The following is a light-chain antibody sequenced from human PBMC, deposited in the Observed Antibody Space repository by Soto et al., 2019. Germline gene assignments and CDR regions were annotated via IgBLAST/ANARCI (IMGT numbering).Light chain of an antibody. CDR3: SSYTASSTLV. CDR1: SSDIGSYNY. V-gene: IGLV2-14*03. CDR2: DVT. J-gene: IGLJ1*01. Sequence: QSVLTQPASVSGPPGQSITISCTGTSSDIGSYNYISWYQHHPGKAPKLMIYDVTNRPSGASNRFSASKSGNTASLTISGLQAEYEADYYCSSYTASSTLVFGTGTKVTVL.